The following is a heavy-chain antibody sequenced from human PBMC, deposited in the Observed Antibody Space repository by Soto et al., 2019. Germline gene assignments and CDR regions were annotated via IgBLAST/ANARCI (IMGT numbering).Heavy chain of an antibody. Sequence: GGSLRLSCAGSGFSFSSYAMSWVRQAPGKGLEWVSIISNSGGNSYYSDSVKGRFTVSRDNSKNTLFLQMNNLRAGDTAVYYCAKARGGYSYGVDNWFDPWGQGTLVTVSS. CDR3: AKARGGYSYGVDNWFDP. D-gene: IGHD5-18*01. CDR2: ISNSGGNS. CDR1: GFSFSSYA. J-gene: IGHJ5*02. V-gene: IGHV3-23*01.